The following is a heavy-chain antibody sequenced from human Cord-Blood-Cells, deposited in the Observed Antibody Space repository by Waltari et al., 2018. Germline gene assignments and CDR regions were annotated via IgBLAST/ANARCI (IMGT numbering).Heavy chain of an antibody. D-gene: IGHD3-10*01. Sequence: QVQLVQSGAEVKKPGSSVKVSCKASGGTFSSYAISWVRQAPGLGLEWMGGIIPIFGTANYAQKFQGRVTITADKSTSTAYMELSSLRSEDTAVYYCARDRRRGWFRERGVWYFDLWGPWHPGHCLL. V-gene: IGHV1-69*06. CDR2: IIPIFGTA. J-gene: IGHJ2*01. CDR3: ARDRRRGWFRERGVWYFDL. CDR1: GGTFSSYA.